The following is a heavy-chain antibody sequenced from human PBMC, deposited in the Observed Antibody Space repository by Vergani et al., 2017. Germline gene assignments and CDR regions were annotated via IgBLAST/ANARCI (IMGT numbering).Heavy chain of an antibody. D-gene: IGHD3-16*01. CDR1: GFTVSSNY. J-gene: IGHJ4*02. CDR2: IYSGGST. CDR3: ARGPTYYDYVWGSYDYLDY. V-gene: IGHV3-53*01. Sequence: EVQLVESGGGLVQPGGSLRLSCAASGFTVSSNYMSWVRQAPGKGLEWVSVIYSGGSTYYADSVKGRFTISRDNSKNTLYLQMNSLRAEDTAVYYCARGPTYYDYVWGSYDYLDYWGQGTLVTVSS.